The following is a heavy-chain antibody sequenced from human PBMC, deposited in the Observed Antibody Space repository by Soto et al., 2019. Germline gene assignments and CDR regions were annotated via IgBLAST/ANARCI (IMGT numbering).Heavy chain of an antibody. J-gene: IGHJ6*02. CDR2: IYYSGST. CDR1: GGSISSSSYY. D-gene: IGHD3-3*02. CDR3: ATGRDIFGVATKVSGMDV. Sequence: SETLSLTCTVSGGSISSSSYYWGWIRQPPGKGLEWIGSIYYSGSTYYNPSLKSRVTMSVDTSKNQFSLKLSSVTAADTAVYYCATGRDIFGVATKVSGMDVWGQGTTVTVSS. V-gene: IGHV4-39*01.